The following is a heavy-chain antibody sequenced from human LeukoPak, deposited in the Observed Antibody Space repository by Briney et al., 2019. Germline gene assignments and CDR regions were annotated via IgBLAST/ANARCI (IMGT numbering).Heavy chain of an antibody. Sequence: GGSLRLSCVASGFSFSSSYMSWVRQAPGKGREWMANIKHDGNEKHYVDSVKGRFTISRDNAKSSLYLQMNSLRAEDTAVYYCARDPRGSEYSHFDSWGQGTLVTVSS. J-gene: IGHJ4*02. V-gene: IGHV3-7*01. CDR1: GFSFSSSY. CDR2: IKHDGNEK. CDR3: ARDPRGSEYSHFDS. D-gene: IGHD3-10*01.